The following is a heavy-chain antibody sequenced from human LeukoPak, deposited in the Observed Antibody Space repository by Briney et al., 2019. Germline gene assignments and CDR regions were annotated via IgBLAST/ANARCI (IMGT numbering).Heavy chain of an antibody. CDR1: GYTFTGYY. CDR2: INPNSGGT. J-gene: IGHJ5*02. Sequence: GASVKVSCKASGYTFTGYYMHWVRQAPGQGLEWMGWINPNSGGTNYAQKFQGRVTMTRDTSISTAYMELSRPRSDDTAVYYCARDRLKRGPNSSGWYNQRERINNWFDPWGQGTLVTVSS. D-gene: IGHD6-13*01. V-gene: IGHV1-2*02. CDR3: ARDRLKRGPNSSGWYNQRERINNWFDP.